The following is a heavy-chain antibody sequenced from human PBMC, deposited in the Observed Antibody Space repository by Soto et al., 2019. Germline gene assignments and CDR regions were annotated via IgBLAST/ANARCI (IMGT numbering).Heavy chain of an antibody. V-gene: IGHV1-18*01. CDR2: ISPYNGNT. CDR1: GYTFTTYG. CDR3: ARVWFGELVYYCDY. Sequence: QVQLVQSGAEVKKPGASVKVSCKTSGYTFTTYGISWVRQAPGQGLEWMGWISPYNGNTKYAQKLQGRVTMTADTPTSTAYMDLRSLTSDDTAVYYCARVWFGELVYYCDYWGQGTLVTVSS. D-gene: IGHD3-10*01. J-gene: IGHJ4*02.